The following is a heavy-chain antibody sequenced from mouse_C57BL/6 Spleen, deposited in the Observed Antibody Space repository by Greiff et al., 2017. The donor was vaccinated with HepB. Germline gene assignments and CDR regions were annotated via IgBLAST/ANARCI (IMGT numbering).Heavy chain of an antibody. CDR3: TRPGNYYYGISYYAMGY. D-gene: IGHD1-1*01. CDR1: GYTFTDYE. V-gene: IGHV1-15*01. J-gene: IGHJ4*01. CDR2: IDPETGGT. Sequence: VQLQQSGAELVRPGASVTLSCKASGYTFTDYEMHWVKQTPVHGLEWIGAIDPETGGTAYNQKFKGKAILTADKSSSTAYMELRSLTSEDSAVYYCTRPGNYYYGISYYAMGYWGQGTSVTVSS.